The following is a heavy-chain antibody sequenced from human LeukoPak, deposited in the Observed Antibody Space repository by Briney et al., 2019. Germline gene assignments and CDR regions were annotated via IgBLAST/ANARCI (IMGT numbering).Heavy chain of an antibody. V-gene: IGHV4-59*01. J-gene: IGHJ4*02. D-gene: IGHD6-19*01. Sequence: ASETLSLTCSVSGGSIGTNYWSWIRQVPGKGLEWIGYSSYSGSSNYNPSLKSRVTISVDTSKTQFSLYLNSVTAADTAVYYCARLVGLGYSSGWYEVGAIDYWGQGTLVTVSS. CDR1: GGSIGTNY. CDR2: SSYSGSS. CDR3: ARLVGLGYSSGWYEVGAIDY.